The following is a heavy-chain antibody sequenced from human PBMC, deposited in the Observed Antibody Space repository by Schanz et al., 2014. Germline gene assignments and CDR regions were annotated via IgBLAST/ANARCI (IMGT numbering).Heavy chain of an antibody. CDR2: MNPNSGNP. CDR1: GYTFTSYD. Sequence: QVQLLQSGAEVKKPGASVKVSCTASGYTFTSYDINWVRQAPGQGLEWLGWMNPNSGNPGFAQKFRGRVTMTRNTSMSTAYMEMRSLRSDDTAVYYCARGGYSSGSSDRDIAHFDYWGQGTLVTVSS. J-gene: IGHJ4*02. CDR3: ARGGYSSGSSDRDIAHFDY. D-gene: IGHD6-19*01. V-gene: IGHV1-8*01.